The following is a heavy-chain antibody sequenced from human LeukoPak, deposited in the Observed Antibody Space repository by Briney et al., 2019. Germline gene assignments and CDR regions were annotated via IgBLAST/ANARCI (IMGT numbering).Heavy chain of an antibody. CDR2: ISYDGSNK. Sequence: GGSLRLSCAASGFTFKNAWMNWVRQAPGKGLEWVAVISYDGSNKYYADSVKGRFTISRDNSKNTLYLQMNSLRAEDTAVYYCAKARSTDYFDYWGQGTPVTVSS. J-gene: IGHJ4*02. CDR3: AKARSTDYFDY. V-gene: IGHV3-30*18. CDR1: GFTFKNAW.